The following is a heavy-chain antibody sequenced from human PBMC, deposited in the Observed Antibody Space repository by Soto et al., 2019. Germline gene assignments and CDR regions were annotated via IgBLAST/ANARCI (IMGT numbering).Heavy chain of an antibody. CDR1: GFTFSSYS. D-gene: IGHD6-13*01. CDR3: ARGAPSNSSSWWSEIDY. CDR2: ISSSSSYI. Sequence: GGSLRLSCAASGFTFSSYSMNWVRQAPGKGLEWVSSISSSSSYIYYADSVKGRFTISRDNAKNSLYLQMNSLRAEDTAVYYCARGAPSNSSSWWSEIDYWGQGTLVTVSS. V-gene: IGHV3-21*01. J-gene: IGHJ4*02.